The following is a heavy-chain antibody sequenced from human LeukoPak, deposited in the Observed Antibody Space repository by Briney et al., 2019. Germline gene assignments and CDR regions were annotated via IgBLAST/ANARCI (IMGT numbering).Heavy chain of an antibody. CDR2: ILSSGSRT. Sequence: GGSLRLSCAASGFPFSTYTMNWVRQAPGKGLEWVSSILSSGSRTFEIDSVKGRFTTSRDNAKNSLYLQMNSLRAEDTAVYYCARAAAAGDFDYWGQGTLVTVSS. CDR1: GFPFSTYT. CDR3: ARAAAAGDFDY. V-gene: IGHV3-21*04. J-gene: IGHJ4*02. D-gene: IGHD6-13*01.